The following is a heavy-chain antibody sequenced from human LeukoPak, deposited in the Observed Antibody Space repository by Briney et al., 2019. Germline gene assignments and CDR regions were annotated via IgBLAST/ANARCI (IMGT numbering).Heavy chain of an antibody. CDR3: ARQRAVAGRSYYYYYGMDV. V-gene: IGHV4-59*08. CDR1: GGSISSYY. D-gene: IGHD6-19*01. Sequence: SETLSLTCTVSGGSISSYYWSWIRQPPGKGLEWIGYIYYSGSTNYNPSLKSRVTISVDTSKNQFSLKLSSVTAADTAVYYCARQRAVAGRSYYYYYGMDVWGQGTTVTVSS. J-gene: IGHJ6*02. CDR2: IYYSGST.